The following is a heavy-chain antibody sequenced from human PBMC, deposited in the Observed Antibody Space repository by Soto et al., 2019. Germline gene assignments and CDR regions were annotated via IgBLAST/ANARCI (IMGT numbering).Heavy chain of an antibody. V-gene: IGHV1-3*01. CDR1: GYTFTSYA. Sequence: GASVKVSCKASGYTFTSYAMHWVRQAPGQRLEWMGWINAGNGNTKYSQKFQGRVTITRDTSASTAYMELSSLRSEDTAVYYCARDSSTLDAFDIWGQGTMVTVSS. CDR2: INAGNGNT. J-gene: IGHJ3*02. CDR3: ARDSSTLDAFDI. D-gene: IGHD6-13*01.